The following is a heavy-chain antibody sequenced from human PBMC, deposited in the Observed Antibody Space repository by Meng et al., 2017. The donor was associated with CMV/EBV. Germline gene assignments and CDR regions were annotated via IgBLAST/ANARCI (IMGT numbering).Heavy chain of an antibody. CDR3: ARGGLFWSGYYPYYYYGMDV. V-gene: IGHV4-61*01. D-gene: IGHD3-3*01. CDR2: IYYSGST. J-gene: IGHJ6*02. CDR1: GGSVSSGSYS. Sequence: SETLSLTCTVSGGSVSSGSYSWSWTRQPPGKGLEWIGYIYYSGSTNYNPSLKSRVTISVDTSKNQFSLKLSSVTAADTAVYYCARGGLFWSGYYPYYYYGMDVWGQGTTVTVSS.